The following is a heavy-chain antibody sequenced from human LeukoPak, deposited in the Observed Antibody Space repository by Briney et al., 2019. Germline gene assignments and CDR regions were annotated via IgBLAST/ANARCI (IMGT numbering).Heavy chain of an antibody. V-gene: IGHV4-34*01. CDR1: GGSFSGYY. CDR2: INHSGST. J-gene: IGHJ6*02. CDR3: ARGPYCSGGSCKAIYYYYYGMDV. Sequence: SETLSLTCAVYGGSFSGYYWSWIRQPPGKGLDWIGEINHSGSTNYNPSLKSRVTISVDTSKNQFSLKLSSVTAADTAVYYCARGPYCSGGSCKAIYYYYYGMDVWGQGTTVTVSS. D-gene: IGHD2-15*01.